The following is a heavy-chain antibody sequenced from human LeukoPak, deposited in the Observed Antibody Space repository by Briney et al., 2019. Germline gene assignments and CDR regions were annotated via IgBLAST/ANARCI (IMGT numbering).Heavy chain of an antibody. V-gene: IGHV4-31*03. CDR1: GGSISSGGYY. D-gene: IGHD3-10*01. CDR2: IYYSGST. CDR3: AREGRDLYYGSIFYGMDV. J-gene: IGHJ6*04. Sequence: SQTLSLTCTVSGGSISSGGYYWSWIPQPPGKGLEWIGYIYYSGSTYSNPSRQSRVTISVDTSKNQFSLKLSSVTAAATAVYYCAREGRDLYYGSIFYGMDVWGGGTTVTVPT.